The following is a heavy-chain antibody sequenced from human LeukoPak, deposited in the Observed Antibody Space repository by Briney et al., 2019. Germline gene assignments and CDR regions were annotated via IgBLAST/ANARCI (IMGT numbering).Heavy chain of an antibody. CDR2: IYYSGST. Sequence: PSETLSLTCTVSGGSISSSSYYWGWIRQPPGKGLEWIGSIYYSGSTYYNPSLKSRVTISVDTSKNQFSLKLSSVTAADTAVYYCARGYSRAFRSSWYDETNYYYYYMDVWGKGTTVTVSS. CDR1: GGSISSSSYY. V-gene: IGHV4-39*01. CDR3: ARGYSRAFRSSWYDETNYYYYYMDV. J-gene: IGHJ6*03. D-gene: IGHD6-13*01.